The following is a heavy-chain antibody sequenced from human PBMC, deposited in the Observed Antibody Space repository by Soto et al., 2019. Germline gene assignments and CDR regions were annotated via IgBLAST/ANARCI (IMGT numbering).Heavy chain of an antibody. D-gene: IGHD4-17*01. J-gene: IGHJ2*01. V-gene: IGHV3-53*04. Sequence: EVQLVESGGGLVQPGGSLRLSRAASGFTVSSNYMSWVRQAPGKGLEWVSVIYSGGSTYYADSVKGRFTISRHNSKNTLYLQMNSLRAEDTAVYYCARDRRGDYGDYRVNWYFDLWGRGTLVTVSS. CDR2: IYSGGST. CDR1: GFTVSSNY. CDR3: ARDRRGDYGDYRVNWYFDL.